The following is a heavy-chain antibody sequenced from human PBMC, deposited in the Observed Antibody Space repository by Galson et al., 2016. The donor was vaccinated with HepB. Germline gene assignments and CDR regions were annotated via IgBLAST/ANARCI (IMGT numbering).Heavy chain of an antibody. J-gene: IGHJ5*02. CDR3: AHRRGGVTVLLGGCWRGS. D-gene: IGHD2-15*01. Sequence: PALVKPTQTLTLTCTFSGFSLSTTGVGVVWIRQPPGKALEWLANIYWDDDKRYSPSLKSRLTIIKDTSKNQVVLTMSNMDPVDTATYYCAHRRGGVTVLLGGCWRGSWGRGILVSVSS. CDR2: IYWDDDK. V-gene: IGHV2-5*02. CDR1: GFSLSTTGVG.